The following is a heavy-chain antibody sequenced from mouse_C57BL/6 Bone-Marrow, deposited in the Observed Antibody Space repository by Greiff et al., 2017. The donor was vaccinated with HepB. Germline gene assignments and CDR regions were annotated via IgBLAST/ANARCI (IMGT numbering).Heavy chain of an antibody. CDR2: INPSTGGT. Sequence: VQLQQSGPELVKPGASVKISCKASGYSFTGYYMNWVKQSPEKSLEWFGEINPSTGGTTYNQKFKAKATLTVDKSSSTAYMQLKSLTSEDSAVYYCAITTVVATRYFDVWGTGTTVTVSS. V-gene: IGHV1-42*01. CDR3: AITTVVATRYFDV. CDR1: GYSFTGYY. J-gene: IGHJ1*03. D-gene: IGHD1-1*01.